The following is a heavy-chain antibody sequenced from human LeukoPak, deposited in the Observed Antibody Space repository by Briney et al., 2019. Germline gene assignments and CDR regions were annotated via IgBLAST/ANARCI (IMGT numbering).Heavy chain of an antibody. Sequence: TGGSLRLSCAASGFTFSRYAMSWVRQAPGKGLEWVSAISGSGGSTYYADSVKGRFTISRDNSKNTLYLQMNSLRDEDTAVYYCAKDSPLWGDYGMDVWGQGTTVTVSS. CDR2: ISGSGGST. CDR1: GFTFSRYA. V-gene: IGHV3-23*01. D-gene: IGHD3-10*01. CDR3: AKDSPLWGDYGMDV. J-gene: IGHJ6*02.